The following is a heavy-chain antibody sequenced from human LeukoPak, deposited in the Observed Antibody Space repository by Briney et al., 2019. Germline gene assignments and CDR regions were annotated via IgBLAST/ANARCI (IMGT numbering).Heavy chain of an antibody. CDR1: GGTFSSYA. CDR2: IIPIFGTA. Sequence: SVKVSCKASGGTFSSYAISWVRQAPGQGLEWMGGIIPIFGTANYAQKFQGRVTITADESTSTAYMELSSLRSEDTAVYYCARGLPDTAMVKGYYYYGMDVWGQGTTVTVS. V-gene: IGHV1-69*13. D-gene: IGHD5-18*01. CDR3: ARGLPDTAMVKGYYYYGMDV. J-gene: IGHJ6*02.